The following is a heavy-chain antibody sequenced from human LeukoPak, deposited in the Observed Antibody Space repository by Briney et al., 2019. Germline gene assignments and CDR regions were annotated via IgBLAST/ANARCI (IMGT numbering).Heavy chain of an antibody. CDR2: ISAYNGNT. J-gene: IGHJ5*02. D-gene: IGHD2-15*01. V-gene: IGHV1-18*01. CDR3: AMLGYCSGGSCGWFDP. CDR1: GYSFTSYG. Sequence: GESLKISCKGSGYSFTSYGISWVRQAPGQGLEWMGWISAYNGNTNYAQKLQGRVTMTTDTSTSTAYMELRSLRSDDTAVYYCAMLGYCSGGSCGWFDPWGQGTLVTVSS.